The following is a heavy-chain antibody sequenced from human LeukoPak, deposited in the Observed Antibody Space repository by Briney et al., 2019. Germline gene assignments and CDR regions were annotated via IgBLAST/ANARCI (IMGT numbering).Heavy chain of an antibody. V-gene: IGHV3-7*01. CDR2: IQEDGSTK. D-gene: IGHD2-15*01. J-gene: IGHJ6*04. CDR3: VRDRRYSGDGSCSV. CDR1: GFTFSSYW. Sequence: PGGSLRLSCAASGFTFSSYWMTWIRQAPGKGLEWVANIQEDGSTKYYAEFVKGRFTISRDNAKKSLYLQMNSLRVEDTAMYYCVRDRRYSGDGSCSVWGKGTTVTVSS.